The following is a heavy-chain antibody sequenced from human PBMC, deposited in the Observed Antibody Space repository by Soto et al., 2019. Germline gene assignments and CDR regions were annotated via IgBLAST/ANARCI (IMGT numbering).Heavy chain of an antibody. Sequence: QVQLQEPGPGLVKPSETLSLTCTVSGGSISSYYWSWIRQPPGKGLEWIGDIYDSGITNYNPSLKRRVAISIDTSKNQFSLKLISVTAADTAVYYCARRRGAAITTWFDPWGQGTLVAVSS. J-gene: IGHJ5*02. CDR3: ARRRGAAITTWFDP. CDR2: IYDSGIT. V-gene: IGHV4-59*08. CDR1: GGSISSYY. D-gene: IGHD1-26*01.